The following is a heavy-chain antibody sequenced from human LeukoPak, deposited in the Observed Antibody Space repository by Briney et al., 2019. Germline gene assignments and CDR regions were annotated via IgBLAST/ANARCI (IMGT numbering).Heavy chain of an antibody. V-gene: IGHV3-7*01. D-gene: IGHD3-10*01. J-gene: IGHJ4*02. CDR3: ASYHRLVRGVLDS. CDR2: IKQDGSEK. Sequence: GGSLRLSCTASGFTFSSYWMTWVRQAPGKGLEWVANIKQDGSEKYYVDSVKGRFSISRDNAKNSLYLQMNSLRAEDTAFYYCASYHRLVRGVLDSWGQGTLVTVSS. CDR1: GFTFSSYW.